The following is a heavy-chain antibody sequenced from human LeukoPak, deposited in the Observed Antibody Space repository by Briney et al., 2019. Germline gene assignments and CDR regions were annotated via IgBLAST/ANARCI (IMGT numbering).Heavy chain of an antibody. Sequence: GSLRLSCAASGFTFSSYAMHWVRQAPGKGLEWVSAISGSGGSTYYADSVKGRFTISRDNSKNTLYLQMNSLRAEDTAVYYCAKDGRYCTNGVCSRNFDYWGQGTLVTVSS. CDR3: AKDGRYCTNGVCSRNFDY. J-gene: IGHJ4*02. CDR2: ISGSGGST. D-gene: IGHD2-8*01. V-gene: IGHV3-23*01. CDR1: GFTFSSYA.